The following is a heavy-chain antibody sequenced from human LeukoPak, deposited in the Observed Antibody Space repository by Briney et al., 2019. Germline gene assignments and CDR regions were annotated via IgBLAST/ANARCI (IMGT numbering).Heavy chain of an antibody. CDR2: IYHSGST. CDR1: GGSISSSNW. J-gene: IGHJ4*02. CDR3: ARGSVRDTAMAMDY. D-gene: IGHD5-18*01. V-gene: IGHV4-4*02. Sequence: PSETLSLTCAVSGGSISSSNWWSWVRQPPGKGLEWIGEIYHSGSTNYNPSLKSRVTISVDKSKSQFSLKLSSVTAADTAVYYCARGSVRDTAMAMDYWGQGTLVTVSS.